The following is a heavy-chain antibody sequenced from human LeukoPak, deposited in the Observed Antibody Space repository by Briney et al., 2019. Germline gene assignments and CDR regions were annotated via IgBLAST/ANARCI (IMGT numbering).Heavy chain of an antibody. V-gene: IGHV3-23*01. Sequence: GGSLRLSCAASGFTFSSYALSWVRQAPGKGLEWVSVISGSGGSTYYADSVKGRFTISRDNSKNTLYLQMNSLRAEDTAVYYCAKGNEQWLVHYWGQGTLVTVSS. CDR1: GFTFSSYA. CDR2: ISGSGGST. J-gene: IGHJ4*02. D-gene: IGHD6-19*01. CDR3: AKGNEQWLVHY.